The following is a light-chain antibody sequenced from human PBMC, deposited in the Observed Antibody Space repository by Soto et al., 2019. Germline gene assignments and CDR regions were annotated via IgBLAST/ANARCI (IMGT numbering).Light chain of an antibody. J-gene: IGKJ2*01. CDR2: GAF. CDR3: QQYNNWPSYT. V-gene: IGKV3-15*01. Sequence: EIVMTQSPATLSVSPGERATLSCRASQSVSSNLAWYQQKPGQAPRLIMYGAFTRATGIPARFSGSGSGTEFTLTISSLQSEDFAVYYCQQYNNWPSYTFGQGTKLEIK. CDR1: QSVSSN.